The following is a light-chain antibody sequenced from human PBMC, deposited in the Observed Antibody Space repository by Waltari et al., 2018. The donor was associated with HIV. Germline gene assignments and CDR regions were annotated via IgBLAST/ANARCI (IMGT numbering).Light chain of an antibody. J-gene: IGKJ4*01. CDR1: QDISNY. V-gene: IGKV1-33*01. CDR3: QQYDNLLPLT. CDR2: DAS. Sequence: DIQMTQSPSSLSASVGDRVTITCQASQDISNYLNWYQQKPGKAPKLLIYDASNLETGFPSRLIGSGSVTDFTFTISSLQPEDIATYYCQQYDNLLPLTFGGGTKVEIK.